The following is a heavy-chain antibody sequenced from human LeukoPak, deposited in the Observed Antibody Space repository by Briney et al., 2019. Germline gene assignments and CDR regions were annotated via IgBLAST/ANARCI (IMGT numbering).Heavy chain of an antibody. CDR1: GFTFSDYA. Sequence: GSLRLSCAASGFTFSDYAMSWVRQAPGKGLEWVSTLTGRGDSTYYAESVTGRFTIPRDNSKNTLYLQMNSLRAEDTALYYASGHGSSSYWGQGTLVAVSS. CDR3: SGHGSSSY. CDR2: LTGRGDST. J-gene: IGHJ4*02. V-gene: IGHV3-23*01. D-gene: IGHD6-13*01.